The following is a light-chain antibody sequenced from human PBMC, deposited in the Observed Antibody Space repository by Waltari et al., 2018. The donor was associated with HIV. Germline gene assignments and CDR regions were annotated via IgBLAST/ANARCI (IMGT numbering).Light chain of an antibody. CDR3: QVWDSSSGVV. CDR1: NIGSKS. V-gene: IGLV3-21*04. J-gene: IGLJ2*01. Sequence: SYVLTQSPSVPVAPGKTARITCGGNNIGSKSVHWYQQKPGQAPVLVIYYDSDRPSGIPELFSGSNSGNTASLTISRVEAGDEADYYCQVWDSSSGVVFGGGTRLTVL. CDR2: YDS.